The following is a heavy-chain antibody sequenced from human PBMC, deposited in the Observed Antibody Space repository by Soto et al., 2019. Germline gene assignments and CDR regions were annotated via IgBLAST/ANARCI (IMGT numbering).Heavy chain of an antibody. J-gene: IGHJ4*02. CDR1: GFTFSNYA. D-gene: IGHD3-3*01. Sequence: GGSLRLSCAASGFTFSNYAMSWVRQAPGKGLEWVSAISGSGGSTYYADSVKGRFTISRDNSKNTLYLQMNSLRAEDTAVYYCAKDPGGAIFGVVTQDYWGQGTLVTVSS. CDR3: AKDPGGAIFGVVTQDY. V-gene: IGHV3-23*01. CDR2: ISGSGGST.